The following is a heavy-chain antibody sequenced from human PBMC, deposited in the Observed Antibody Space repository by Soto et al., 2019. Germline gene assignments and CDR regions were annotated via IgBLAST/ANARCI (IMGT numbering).Heavy chain of an antibody. J-gene: IGHJ3*02. V-gene: IGHV4-34*01. CDR3: ARWKQKFKSIAARPVAFDI. CDR1: GGSFSGYY. D-gene: IGHD6-6*01. CDR2: INHSGST. Sequence: SETLSLTCAVYGGSFSGYYWSWIRQPPGKGLEWIGEINHSGSTNYNPSLKSRVTISVDTSKNQFSLKLSSVTAADTAVYYCARWKQKFKSIAARPVAFDIWGQGTMVTVSS.